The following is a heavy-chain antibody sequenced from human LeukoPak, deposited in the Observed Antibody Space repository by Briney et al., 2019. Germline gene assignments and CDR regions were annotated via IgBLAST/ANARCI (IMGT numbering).Heavy chain of an antibody. D-gene: IGHD2-2*01. CDR3: ARGRTGAAALDV. Sequence: SETLSLTCAVYGESFSDHYWTWIRQTPAKGLEWIGESTYTGCTNYNPSLKSRATISVDTSKRQFSLKLTSVTDADTALYHCARGRTGAAALDVWGPGTLVTVSS. J-gene: IGHJ4*02. V-gene: IGHV4-34*01. CDR2: STYTGCT. CDR1: GESFSDHY.